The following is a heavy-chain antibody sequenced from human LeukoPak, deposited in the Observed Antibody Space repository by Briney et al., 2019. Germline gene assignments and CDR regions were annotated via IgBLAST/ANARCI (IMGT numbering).Heavy chain of an antibody. CDR3: ARSSGSYYNYYYYMDV. D-gene: IGHD1-26*01. J-gene: IGHJ6*03. CDR2: IFPADSDT. V-gene: IGHV5-51*01. Sequence: GESLKVSCKGSGYSFTSYWIGWVRQMPGKGLEWMGIIFPADSDTRYSPSFQGQVTISADKSISTAYLQWSSLKASDTAMYYCARSSGSYYNYYYYMDVWGKGTTVTVSS. CDR1: GYSFTSYW.